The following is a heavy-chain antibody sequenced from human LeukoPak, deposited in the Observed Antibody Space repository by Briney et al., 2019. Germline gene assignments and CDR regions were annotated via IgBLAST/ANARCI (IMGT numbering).Heavy chain of an antibody. J-gene: IGHJ4*02. V-gene: IGHV1-18*01. Sequence: VASVKVSCKASGYTFTSYGISWVRQAPGQGLEWMRRISAYNGNTNYAQKLQGRVTMTTDTSTSTAYMELRSLRSDDTAVYYCATSPLIAVAGTPVGYWGQGTLVTVSS. CDR3: ATSPLIAVAGTPVGY. D-gene: IGHD6-19*01. CDR1: GYTFTSYG. CDR2: ISAYNGNT.